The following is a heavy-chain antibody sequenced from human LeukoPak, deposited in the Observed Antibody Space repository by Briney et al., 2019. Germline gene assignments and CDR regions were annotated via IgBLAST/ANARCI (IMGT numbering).Heavy chain of an antibody. V-gene: IGHV1-69*13. CDR1: GGTFSSYA. CDR2: IIPIFGTA. D-gene: IGHD5-18*01. CDR3: ARVNTAMADPIDY. Sequence: RASVKVSCKASGGTFSSYAISWVRQAPGQGLEWMGGIIPIFGTANYAQKFQGRVTITADESTSTAYMELSSLRSEDTAVYYCARVNTAMADPIDYWGQGTLVTVSS. J-gene: IGHJ4*02.